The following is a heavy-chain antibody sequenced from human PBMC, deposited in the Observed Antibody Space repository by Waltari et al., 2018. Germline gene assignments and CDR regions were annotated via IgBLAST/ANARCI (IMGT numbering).Heavy chain of an antibody. CDR2: MNPNSGNT. J-gene: IGHJ6*02. D-gene: IGHD4-17*01. Sequence: QVQLVQSGAEVKKPGASVTVSCTPSGYTFTSYDINWLRQATGQGLEWMGWMNPNSGNTGYAQKFQGRVTMTRNTSISTAYMELSSLRSEDTAVYYCARGHVTRGGYYYGMDVWGQGTTVTVSS. CDR1: GYTFTSYD. CDR3: ARGHVTRGGYYYGMDV. V-gene: IGHV1-8*02.